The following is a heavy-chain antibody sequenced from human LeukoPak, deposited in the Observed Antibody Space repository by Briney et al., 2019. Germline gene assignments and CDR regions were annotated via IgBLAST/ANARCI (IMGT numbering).Heavy chain of an antibody. CDR3: AAPGVPAATYYFDY. D-gene: IGHD2-2*01. J-gene: IGHJ4*02. CDR1: GFTLSNYG. V-gene: IGHV3-30*02. Sequence: GGSLRLSCAASGFTLSNYGLHWVRQAPGKGLECVSFIRNDGGYTFYAGSVRGRFTISRDNSKNTLYMQMNNLRVEDTAVYYCAAPGVPAATYYFDYWGQGTLVTVSS. CDR2: IRNDGGYT.